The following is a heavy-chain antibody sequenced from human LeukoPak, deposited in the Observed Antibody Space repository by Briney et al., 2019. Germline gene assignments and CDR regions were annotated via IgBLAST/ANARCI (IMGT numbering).Heavy chain of an antibody. CDR2: ISSSSSYT. J-gene: IGHJ4*02. CDR3: ARSPGVVVPAAHYYFDY. CDR1: GFTFSGYY. V-gene: IGHV3-11*06. Sequence: PGGSLRLSCAASGFTFSGYYMSWIRQAPGKGLEWVSYISSSSSYTNYADSVKGRFTISRDNAKNSLYLQMNSLRAEDTAVYYCARSPGVVVPAAHYYFDYWGQGTLVTVSS. D-gene: IGHD2-2*01.